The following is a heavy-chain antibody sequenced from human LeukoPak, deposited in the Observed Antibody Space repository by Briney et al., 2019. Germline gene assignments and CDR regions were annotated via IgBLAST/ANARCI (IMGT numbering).Heavy chain of an antibody. CDR3: TRLIIRGVTQIDY. J-gene: IGHJ4*02. CDR1: GFNFGEYG. V-gene: IGHV3-49*04. D-gene: IGHD3-10*01. Sequence: PGGSLRLSCSASGFNFGEYGLSWVRQAPGKGLEWVGFIRSKAYGGAAEYAASGTGRFTISRDDSKGIAYLQMDSLKTEDTAVYYCTRLIIRGVTQIDYWGQGTLVTVSS. CDR2: IRSKAYGGAA.